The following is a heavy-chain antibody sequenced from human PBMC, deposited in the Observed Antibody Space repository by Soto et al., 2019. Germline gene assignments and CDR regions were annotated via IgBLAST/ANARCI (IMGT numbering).Heavy chain of an antibody. CDR3: ASSYGSGYRAFDY. D-gene: IGHD3-10*01. Sequence: QVQLVQSGAEVQRPGSSVKVSCKASGDTLNFYSINWVRQAPGLGLEWMGRVNPIVSMSNYAQKFQGRVTMTADKSTSTAYMELSSLRSEDTAIYYCASSYGSGYRAFDYWGQGALVTVSS. CDR2: VNPIVSMS. CDR1: GDTLNFYS. J-gene: IGHJ4*02. V-gene: IGHV1-69*02.